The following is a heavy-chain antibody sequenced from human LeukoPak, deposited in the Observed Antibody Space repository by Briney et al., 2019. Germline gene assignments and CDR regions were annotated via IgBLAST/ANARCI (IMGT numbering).Heavy chain of an antibody. V-gene: IGHV3-48*03. J-gene: IGHJ4*02. D-gene: IGHD3-10*01. CDR1: GFTFSSYE. CDR3: TRCRYYGSGSCFFDY. CDR2: IGSSGSPI. Sequence: GGSLRLSCAVSGFTFSSYEMNWVRKAPGKGLGCVSFIGSSGSPIYYADSVKGRFTISRDNAKNSLYLQMNSLSAEDTAVYYCTRCRYYGSGSCFFDYWGQGTLVTVSS.